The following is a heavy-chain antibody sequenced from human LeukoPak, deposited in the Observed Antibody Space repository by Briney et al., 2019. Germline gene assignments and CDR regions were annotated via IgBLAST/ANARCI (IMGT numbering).Heavy chain of an antibody. J-gene: IGHJ4*02. CDR2: IYYSGST. Sequence: SETLSLTCTVSGGSISSYYWSWIRQSPGKGLEWIGYIYYSGSTNYNPSLKSRVTISVDTSKNQFSLKLSSVTAADTAVYYCARRGVTAMGYDYWGQGTLVTVSS. CDR1: GGSISSYY. D-gene: IGHD5-18*01. V-gene: IGHV4-59*01. CDR3: ARRGVTAMGYDY.